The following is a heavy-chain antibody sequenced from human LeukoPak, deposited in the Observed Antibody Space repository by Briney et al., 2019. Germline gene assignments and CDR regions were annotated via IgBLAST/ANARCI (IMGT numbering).Heavy chain of an antibody. CDR3: AREGAVTTSVDAFDI. Sequence: SKTLSLTCTVSGGSISSYYWSWIRQPPGKGLEWIGYIYYSGSTNYNPSLKSRVTISVDTSKNQFSLKLSSVTAADTAVYYCAREGAVTTSVDAFDIWGQGTMVTVSS. CDR1: GGSISSYY. J-gene: IGHJ3*02. V-gene: IGHV4-59*01. CDR2: IYYSGST. D-gene: IGHD4-17*01.